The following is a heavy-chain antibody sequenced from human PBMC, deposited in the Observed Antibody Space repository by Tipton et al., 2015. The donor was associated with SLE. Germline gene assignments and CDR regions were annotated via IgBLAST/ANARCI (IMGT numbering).Heavy chain of an antibody. D-gene: IGHD4-11*01. CDR1: GGSISSSSYY. J-gene: IGHJ4*02. CDR3: ARSTDYSKFDY. CDR2: IYYSGST. Sequence: TLSLTCTVSGGSISSSSYYWGWIRQPPGKGLEWIGYIYYSGSTYYNPSLKSRVTISVDTSKNQFSLKLSSVTAADTAVYYCARSTDYSKFDYWGQGTLVTVSS. V-gene: IGHV4-31*03.